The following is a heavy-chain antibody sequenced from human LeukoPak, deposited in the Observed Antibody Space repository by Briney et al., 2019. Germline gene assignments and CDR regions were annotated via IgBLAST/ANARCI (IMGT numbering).Heavy chain of an antibody. V-gene: IGHV3-30*03. D-gene: IGHD6-13*01. CDR2: ISYDGRNK. CDR1: GFTFSSYG. J-gene: IGHJ4*02. CDR3: ASFSWDGSSWYQSIPRS. Sequence: GGSLRLSCAASGFTFSSYGMHWVRQAPGKGLEWVAVISYDGRNKYYADSVKGRFTISRDNSKNTLYLQMNSLRAEDTAVYYCASFSWDGSSWYQSIPRSWGQGTLVTVSS.